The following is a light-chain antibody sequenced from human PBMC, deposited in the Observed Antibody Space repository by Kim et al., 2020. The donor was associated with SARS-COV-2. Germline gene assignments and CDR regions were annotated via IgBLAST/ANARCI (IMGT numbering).Light chain of an antibody. V-gene: IGLV1-51*01. CDR2: DNN. Sequence: GPKVTISCSGSSSNIGNNYVSWYQQLPGTAPKLLIYDNNKRPSGIPDRFSGSKSGTSATLGITGLQTGDEADYYCGTWDSSLSAYVFGTGTKVTVL. CDR3: GTWDSSLSAYV. CDR1: SSNIGNNY. J-gene: IGLJ1*01.